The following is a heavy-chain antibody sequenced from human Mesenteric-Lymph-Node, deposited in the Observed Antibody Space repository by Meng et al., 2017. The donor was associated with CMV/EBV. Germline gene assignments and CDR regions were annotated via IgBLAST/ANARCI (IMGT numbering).Heavy chain of an antibody. D-gene: IGHD2-2*01. CDR3: ARHKVVVAY. Sequence: SETLSLTCTVSGGSISSSSYYWGWIRQPPGKGLEWIGSIYYSGSTYYNPSLKSRVTISVDTSKNQFSLKLSSVTAADTAVYYCARHKVVVAYWGQGTLVTVSS. CDR2: IYYSGST. CDR1: GGSISSSSYY. J-gene: IGHJ4*02. V-gene: IGHV4-39*01.